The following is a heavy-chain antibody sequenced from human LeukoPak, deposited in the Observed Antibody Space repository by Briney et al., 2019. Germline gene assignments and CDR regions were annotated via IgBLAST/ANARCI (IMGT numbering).Heavy chain of an antibody. J-gene: IGHJ4*02. CDR1: GGSFSGYY. D-gene: IGHD6-13*01. Sequence: SETLSLTCAVYGGSFSGYYWSWIRQPPGKGLEWIGEISHSGSTNYNPSLKSRVAISVDTSKNQFSLKLSSVTAADTAVYYCARIQQQLDTYYFDYWGQGTLVTVSS. CDR3: ARIQQQLDTYYFDY. CDR2: ISHSGST. V-gene: IGHV4-34*01.